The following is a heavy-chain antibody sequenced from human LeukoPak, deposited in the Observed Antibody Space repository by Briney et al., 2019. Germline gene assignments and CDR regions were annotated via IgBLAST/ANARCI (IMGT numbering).Heavy chain of an antibody. CDR3: AKDRGSGYDEGGYYYYYYMDV. J-gene: IGHJ6*03. CDR2: LSGRGGST. Sequence: RRCLRLSCAASGFTPSGVGMSCVREAPGQGLGWVSALSGRGGSTYSADSVEGRFTISRDNAKNSLYLQMNSLRAEDTALYYCAKDRGSGYDEGGYYYYYYMDVWGKGTTVTVSS. D-gene: IGHD5-12*01. CDR1: GFTPSGVG. V-gene: IGHV3-23*01.